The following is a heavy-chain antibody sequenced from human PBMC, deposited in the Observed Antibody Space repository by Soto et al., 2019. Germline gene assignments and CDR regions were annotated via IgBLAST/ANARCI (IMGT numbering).Heavy chain of an antibody. CDR2: VSSDGSNK. CDR3: ASSIAVTGHFDY. CDR1: GFIFSNNA. J-gene: IGHJ4*02. V-gene: IGHV3-30-3*01. Sequence: QVQLVESGGGVVQPGRSLRLSCEASGFIFSNNAFHWVRQAPGKGLEWVAVVSSDGSNKFYPDSVQGRFTFSRDNSKNTLFLQLNNLRAEDTAVYYCASSIAVTGHFDYWGQGALVTVSS. D-gene: IGHD6-19*01.